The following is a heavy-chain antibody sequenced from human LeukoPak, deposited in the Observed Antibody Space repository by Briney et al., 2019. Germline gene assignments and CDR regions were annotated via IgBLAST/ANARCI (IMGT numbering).Heavy chain of an antibody. CDR1: GFTFEDYG. CDR2: INWNGGST. Sequence: GGSLRLSCAASGFTFEDYGMSWARQAPGKGLEWVSGINWNGGSTGYADSVKGRFTISRNNAKNSLYLQMNSLRAEDTALYYCARAKYYYDSSGYCDWGQGTLVTVSS. V-gene: IGHV3-20*04. D-gene: IGHD3-22*01. J-gene: IGHJ4*02. CDR3: ARAKYYYDSSGYCD.